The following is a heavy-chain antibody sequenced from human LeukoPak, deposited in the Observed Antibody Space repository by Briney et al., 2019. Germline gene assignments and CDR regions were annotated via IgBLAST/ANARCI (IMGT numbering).Heavy chain of an antibody. CDR2: IYSGGST. CDR1: GFTVSSNY. D-gene: IGHD6-13*01. Sequence: GGSLRLSCAASGFTVSSNYMSWVRQAPGKGLEWVSVIYSGGSTYYADSVKGRFTISRDNSKNTLYLQMNSLRAEDTAAYYCAKDTLRLQQLVLVRWGPFDPWGQGTLVTVSS. CDR3: AKDTLRLQQLVLVRWGPFDP. V-gene: IGHV3-53*01. J-gene: IGHJ5*02.